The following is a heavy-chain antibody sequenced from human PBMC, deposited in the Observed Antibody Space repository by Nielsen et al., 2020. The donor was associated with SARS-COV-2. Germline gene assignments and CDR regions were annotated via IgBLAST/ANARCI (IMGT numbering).Heavy chain of an antibody. Sequence: GGSLRLSCAASGFTFSSYAMHWVRQAPGKGLEWVAVISYDGSNKYYADPVKGRFTISRDNSKNTLYLQMNSLRAEDTAVYYCARETYSGYDSRTFDYWGQGTLVTVSS. D-gene: IGHD5-12*01. CDR3: ARETYSGYDSRTFDY. V-gene: IGHV3-30-3*01. CDR1: GFTFSSYA. J-gene: IGHJ4*02. CDR2: ISYDGSNK.